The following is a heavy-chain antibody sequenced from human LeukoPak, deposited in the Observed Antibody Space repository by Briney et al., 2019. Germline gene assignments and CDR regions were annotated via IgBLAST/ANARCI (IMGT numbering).Heavy chain of an antibody. CDR3: ADGTQPYYFDY. CDR1: GFTFSDYY. V-gene: IGHV4-59*12. J-gene: IGHJ4*02. CDR2: IYYSGST. Sequence: GSLRLSCAASGFTFSDYYWSWIRQPPGKGLEWIGYIYYSGSTNYNPSLKSRVTISVDTSKNQFSLKLSSVTAADTAVYYCADGTQPYYFDYWGQGTLVTVSS. D-gene: IGHD1-14*01.